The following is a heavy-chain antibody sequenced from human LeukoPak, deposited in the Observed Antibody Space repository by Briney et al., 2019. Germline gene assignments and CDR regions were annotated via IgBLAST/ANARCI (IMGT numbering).Heavy chain of an antibody. Sequence: GGSLRLSCAASGFTFSSYGMHWVRQAPGKGLEWVAFIRYDGSNKYYADSVKGRFTISRDNSKNTLYLQMNSLRAEDTAVYYCAKVRYTGIAAAGIDYWGQGTLVTVSS. J-gene: IGHJ4*02. D-gene: IGHD6-13*01. CDR2: IRYDGSNK. CDR1: GFTFSSYG. V-gene: IGHV3-30*02. CDR3: AKVRYTGIAAAGIDY.